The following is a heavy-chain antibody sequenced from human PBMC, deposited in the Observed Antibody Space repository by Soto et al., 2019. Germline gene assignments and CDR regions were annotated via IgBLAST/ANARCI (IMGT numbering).Heavy chain of an antibody. V-gene: IGHV4-59*01. CDR2: IYYSGST. D-gene: IGHD3-10*01. CDR3: ASRVYGSGRYHGMDV. CDR1: GGSISSYY. J-gene: IGHJ6*02. Sequence: SSETLSLTCTVSGGSISSYYWSWIRQPPGKGLEWIGYIYYSGSTNYNPSLKSRVTISVDTSKNQFSLKLSSVTAADTAVYYCASRVYGSGRYHGMDVWGQGTTVTVSS.